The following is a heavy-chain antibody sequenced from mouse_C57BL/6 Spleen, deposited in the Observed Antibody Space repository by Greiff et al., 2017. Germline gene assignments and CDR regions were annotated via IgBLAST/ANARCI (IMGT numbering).Heavy chain of an antibody. D-gene: IGHD1-1*01. J-gene: IGHJ1*03. CDR3: ARALQYYGSSNWYFDV. Sequence: QVQLQQPGAELVKPGASVKMSCKASGYTFTSYWITWVKQRPGQGLEWIGDIYPGSGSTNYNEKFKSKATLTVDTSSSTAYMQLSSLTSEDSAVYDCARALQYYGSSNWYFDVWGTGTTVTVSS. V-gene: IGHV1-55*01. CDR2: IYPGSGST. CDR1: GYTFTSYW.